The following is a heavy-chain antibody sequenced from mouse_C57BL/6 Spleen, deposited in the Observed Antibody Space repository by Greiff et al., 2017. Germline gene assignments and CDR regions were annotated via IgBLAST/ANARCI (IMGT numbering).Heavy chain of an antibody. Sequence: EVMLVESGGGLVKPGGSLKLSCAASGFTFSSYTMSWVRQTPEKRLEWVATISGGGGNTYYPDSVKGRFTISRDNAKNTLYLQMISLRSDDTALYYCARHYSNLYYAMDYWGQGTSVTVSS. J-gene: IGHJ4*01. D-gene: IGHD2-5*01. CDR3: ARHYSNLYYAMDY. CDR2: ISGGGGNT. V-gene: IGHV5-9*01. CDR1: GFTFSSYT.